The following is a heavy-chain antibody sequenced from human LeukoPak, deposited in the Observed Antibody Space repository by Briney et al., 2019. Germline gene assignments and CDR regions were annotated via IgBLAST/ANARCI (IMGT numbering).Heavy chain of an antibody. V-gene: IGHV3-43*02. J-gene: IGHJ4*02. CDR1: GFTFDDFA. CDR2: ISADGGGT. Sequence: TGGSLRLSCAASGFTFDDFAMYWVRQAPGKRLEVVSLISADGGGTYYATSVKGRFTISRDNSKNSLYLQMISLRTEDSALYYCATSEIGYTSGPYHPDCWGQGTLVTVSS. CDR3: ATSEIGYTSGPYHPDC. D-gene: IGHD6-19*01.